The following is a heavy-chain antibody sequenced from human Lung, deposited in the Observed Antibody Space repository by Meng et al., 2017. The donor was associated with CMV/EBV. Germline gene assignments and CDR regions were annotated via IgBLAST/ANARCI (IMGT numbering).Heavy chain of an antibody. CDR3: ARADKVRFDY. CDR1: GGAMSSTKW. CDR2: IYHSGST. J-gene: IGHJ4*02. V-gene: IGHV4-4*02. Sequence: QVQLKGSGPGLVKPSGTLSLSCAVSGGAMSSTKWWSWVRQPPGKGLEWIGEIYHSGSTNYNPSLKSRVSISVDKSKNQFSLKLSSVTAADTAVYYCARADKVRFDYWGQGTLVTVSS.